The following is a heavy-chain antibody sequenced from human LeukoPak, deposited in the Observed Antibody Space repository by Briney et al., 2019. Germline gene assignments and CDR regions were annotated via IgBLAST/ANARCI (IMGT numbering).Heavy chain of an antibody. J-gene: IGHJ6*03. Sequence: GGSLRLSCAASGFTFSSYAMSWVRQAPGKGLEWVSAISGSGGSTYYADSVKGRFTISRDNSKNTLYLQMNSRRAEDTAVYYCAKGPGTIFGVVRNYYYYMDVWGKGTTVTVSS. V-gene: IGHV3-23*01. CDR2: ISGSGGST. CDR3: AKGPGTIFGVVRNYYYYMDV. CDR1: GFTFSSYA. D-gene: IGHD3-3*01.